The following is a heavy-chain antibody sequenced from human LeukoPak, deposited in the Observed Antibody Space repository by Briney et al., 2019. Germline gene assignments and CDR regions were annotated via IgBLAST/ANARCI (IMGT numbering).Heavy chain of an antibody. D-gene: IGHD3-3*01. CDR2: INHSGST. J-gene: IGHJ4*02. V-gene: IGHV4-34*01. CDR3: ARVRFTSYFDY. CDR1: GGSFSGYY. Sequence: SETLSLTCAVHGGSFSGYYWSWIRQPPGKGLEWIGEINHSGSTNYNPSHKSRVTISVDTSKNQFSLKLSSVTAADTAVYYCARVRFTSYFDYWGQGTLVTVSS.